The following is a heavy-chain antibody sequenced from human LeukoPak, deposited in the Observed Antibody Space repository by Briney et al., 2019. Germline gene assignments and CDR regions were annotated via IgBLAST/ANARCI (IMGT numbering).Heavy chain of an antibody. CDR3: ARERGYNALFDY. D-gene: IGHD1-1*01. CDR1: GYTFTGYY. CDR2: INPNSGGT. Sequence: ASVKVSCKASGYTFTGYYMHWVRHAPGQGLEGMGRINPNSGGTNYAQKFQGRVTMTRETSISTADIELNRLRSDDTDVYYCARERGYNALFDYWGQGTLVTVSS. V-gene: IGHV1-2*05. J-gene: IGHJ4*02.